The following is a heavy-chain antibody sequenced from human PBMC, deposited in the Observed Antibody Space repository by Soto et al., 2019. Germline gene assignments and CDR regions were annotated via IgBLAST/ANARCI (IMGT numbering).Heavy chain of an antibody. V-gene: IGHV1-8*01. Sequence: QVQLVQSGAEVKKSGASVKVSCKASGYTFTSHDINWVRQATGQGLEWMGWMNPNSGNTGYAQKFQGRVTMTRXTXXXXXXXXXXXXXXXXXXXXXXXRWDYGXXARFDYWGQGTLVTVSS. CDR1: GYTFTSHD. CDR3: XRWDYGXXARFDY. J-gene: IGHJ4*02. CDR2: MNPNSGNT. D-gene: IGHD4-17*01.